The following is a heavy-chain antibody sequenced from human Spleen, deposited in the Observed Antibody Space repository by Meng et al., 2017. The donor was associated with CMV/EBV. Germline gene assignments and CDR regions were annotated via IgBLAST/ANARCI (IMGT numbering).Heavy chain of an antibody. D-gene: IGHD3-10*01. CDR2: IKQDGSEK. V-gene: IGHV3-7*01. CDR3: AREEGRDGMDV. J-gene: IGHJ6*02. Sequence: GESLKISCAASGFTFSNYAMSWVRQAPGKGLEWVANIKQDGSEKYYVDSVKGRFTISRDNAKNSLYLQMNSLRAEDTAVYYCAREEGRDGMDVWGQGTTVTVSS. CDR1: GFTFSNYA.